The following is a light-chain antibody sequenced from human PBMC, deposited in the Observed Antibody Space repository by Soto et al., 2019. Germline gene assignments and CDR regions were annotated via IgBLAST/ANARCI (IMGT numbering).Light chain of an antibody. CDR1: QDIRKD. V-gene: IGKV1-6*01. CDR3: LQDYSYPFT. CDR2: GAS. J-gene: IGKJ2*01. Sequence: AIQMPQSPSSXSASVGDRVTIPCRASQDIRKDLAWYQQKPGKAPQILIYGASTLQSGVASRFSGSGSGTDFTLTISSLQPEDSAGYYCLQDYSYPFTLGQGSKVDNK.